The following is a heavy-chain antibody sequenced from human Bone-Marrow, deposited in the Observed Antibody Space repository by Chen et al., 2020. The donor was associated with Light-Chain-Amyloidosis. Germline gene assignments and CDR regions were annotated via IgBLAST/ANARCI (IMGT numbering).Heavy chain of an antibody. CDR3: ARGGSYYYFDY. J-gene: IGHJ4*02. Sequence: EVRVVESGGGLVQPGGSLRLSCVASGFTVSSYTMNWVRQTPGRGLEWVSSISRSSSHIYYADSMRGRFTISRDNAKNSLYLQMNNLRAEDTAVYYCARGGSYYYFDYWGQGILVTVSS. CDR2: ISRSSSHI. CDR1: GFTVSSYT. D-gene: IGHD1-26*01. V-gene: IGHV3-21*01.